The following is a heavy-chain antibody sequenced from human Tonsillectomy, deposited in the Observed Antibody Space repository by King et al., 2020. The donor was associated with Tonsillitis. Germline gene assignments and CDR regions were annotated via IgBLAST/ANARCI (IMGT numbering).Heavy chain of an antibody. CDR1: GFSLSTSGVG. CDR3: AHSWVVVVTAIPYYFDY. Sequence: ITLKESGPTLVKPTQTLTLTCTFSGFSLSTSGVGVGWIRQPPGKALEWLALIYWNDDKRYSPSLKSRLTITKDTSKNQVVLTMTNMDPVDTATYYCAHSWVVVVTAIPYYFDYWGQGTLVTVSS. V-gene: IGHV2-5*01. CDR2: IYWNDDK. J-gene: IGHJ4*02. D-gene: IGHD2-21*02.